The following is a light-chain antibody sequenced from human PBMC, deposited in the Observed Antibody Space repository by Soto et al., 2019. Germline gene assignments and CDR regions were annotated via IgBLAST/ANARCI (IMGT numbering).Light chain of an antibody. CDR2: GNN. CDR1: SSNIGAAYN. J-gene: IGLJ1*01. Sequence: QSVLTQPPSASGTPGQRVTVSCSGSSSNIGAAYNVDWYQQLPGTAPKLLIYGNNNRPSGVPARFSGSKSGTSASLAIAGLRAEDEGDYYCQSYDSSLSGYVFGAGTKVTAL. CDR3: QSYDSSLSGYV. V-gene: IGLV1-40*01.